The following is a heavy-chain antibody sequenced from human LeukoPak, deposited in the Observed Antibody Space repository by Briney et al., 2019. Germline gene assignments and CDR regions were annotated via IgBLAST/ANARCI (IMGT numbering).Heavy chain of an antibody. CDR1: GYIFTDYY. J-gene: IGHJ4*02. Sequence: ASVKVSCKASGYIFTDYYIHWVRQARGEGLEWMGWINPNTGGTYFAQKFEARVTLTRDTSISTAYMELSRLRSDDTAVYHCARGPSWYFDYWGQGTLVTVSS. CDR2: INPNTGGT. D-gene: IGHD2-2*01. CDR3: ARGPSWYFDY. V-gene: IGHV1-2*02.